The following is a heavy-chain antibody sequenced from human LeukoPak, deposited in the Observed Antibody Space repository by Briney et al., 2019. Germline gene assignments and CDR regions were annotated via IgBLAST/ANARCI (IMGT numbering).Heavy chain of an antibody. CDR1: GLTFSDYY. CDR2: ISSSSSTI. J-gene: IGHJ6*03. D-gene: IGHD4-11*01. CDR3: ARILPRQYRPPYYYYMDV. Sequence: PGGSLRLSCAASGLTFSDYYMSWIRQAPGKGLEWVSYISSSSSTIYYADSVKGRFTISRDNAKNSLYLQMNSLKADDTAVYYCARILPRQYRPPYYYYMDVWGKGTTVTVSS. V-gene: IGHV3-11*04.